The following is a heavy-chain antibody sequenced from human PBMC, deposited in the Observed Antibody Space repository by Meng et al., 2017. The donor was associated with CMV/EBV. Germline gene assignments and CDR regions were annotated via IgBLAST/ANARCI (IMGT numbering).Heavy chain of an antibody. CDR1: TFAGYD. J-gene: IGHJ5*02. V-gene: IGHV1-2*04. Sequence: TFAGYDLHWEQPDPRQGLDWVGWMNPSSGGTNHVEKIQSWVTTPRHTSISTAYMGLRRLRSDDTAVYYCARRGLRFLQWSHHWFDPWRQGTLVTVSS. CDR3: ARRGLRFLQWSHHWFDP. D-gene: IGHD3-3*01. CDR2: MNPSSGGT.